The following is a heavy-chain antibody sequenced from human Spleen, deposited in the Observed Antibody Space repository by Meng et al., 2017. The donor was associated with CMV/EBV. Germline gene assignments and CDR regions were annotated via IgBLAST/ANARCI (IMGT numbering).Heavy chain of an antibody. Sequence: GGSLRLSCAASGFTFSNFGMHWVRQAPGKGLEWVAVIWYDGSNKEYADSVKGRVTISRDNFNNTLFLQMKSLRAEDTAVYYCAKDSIYSRSSLDYWGQGTVVTVSS. CDR1: GFTFSNFG. D-gene: IGHD6-6*01. J-gene: IGHJ4*02. CDR3: AKDSIYSRSSLDY. CDR2: IWYDGSNK. V-gene: IGHV3-33*06.